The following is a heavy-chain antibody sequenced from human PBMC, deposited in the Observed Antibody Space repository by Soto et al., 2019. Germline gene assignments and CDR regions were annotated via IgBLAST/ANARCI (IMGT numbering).Heavy chain of an antibody. V-gene: IGHV4-39*01. D-gene: IGHD6-13*01. CDR2: IYYSGST. Sequence: QLQLQESGPGLVKPSETLSLTCTVSGGSISSSSYYWGWIRQPPGKGLEWIGSIYYSGSTYYNPSLKSRVTISVDTSKNQFSLKLSSVTAADTAVYYCARSVLTDGAAAFDPWGQGTLVTVSS. CDR1: GGSISSSSYY. J-gene: IGHJ5*02. CDR3: ARSVLTDGAAAFDP.